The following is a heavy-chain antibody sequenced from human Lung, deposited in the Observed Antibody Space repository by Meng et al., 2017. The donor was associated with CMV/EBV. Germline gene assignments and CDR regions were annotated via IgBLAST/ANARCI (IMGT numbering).Heavy chain of an antibody. J-gene: IGHJ1*01. CDR3: AISQYQLPPFQH. CDR2: IYPGDADT. CDR1: GYSITSYW. Sequence: ESXKISXKGSGYSITSYWIGWVRQMPGKGLEWMGIIYPGDADTRYSPSFQGQVTISADKSISTAYLQWSSLKASDTAIYYCAISQYQLPPFQHWGQGTLVXVSS. V-gene: IGHV5-51*01. D-gene: IGHD2-2*01.